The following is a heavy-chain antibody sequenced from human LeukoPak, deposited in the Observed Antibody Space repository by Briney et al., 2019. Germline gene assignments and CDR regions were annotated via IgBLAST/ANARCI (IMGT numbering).Heavy chain of an antibody. D-gene: IGHD1-26*01. Sequence: GASVKVSCKASGYTFTSYGISWVRQAPGQGLEWMGWISAYNGNTNYAQKLQGRVTMTTDTSTSIAYMELRSLRSDDTAVYYCARHIVGATVYYFDYWGQGTLVTVSS. CDR2: ISAYNGNT. V-gene: IGHV1-18*01. CDR3: ARHIVGATVYYFDY. CDR1: GYTFTSYG. J-gene: IGHJ4*02.